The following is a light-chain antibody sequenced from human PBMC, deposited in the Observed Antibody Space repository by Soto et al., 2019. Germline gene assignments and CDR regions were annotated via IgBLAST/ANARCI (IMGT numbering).Light chain of an antibody. CDR2: KVS. CDR1: QSLVHSNGNTY. V-gene: IGKV2-30*02. CDR3: KQATHWPIT. J-gene: IGKJ5*01. Sequence: DVVLTQSPLSLPVTLGQPASISCRSSQSLVHSNGNTYLNWFQQRPGQSPRRLIYKVSNRDSGVPARFSGSGSGTDFALKISRVEADDVGVYYCKQATHWPITFGHGRRLEIK.